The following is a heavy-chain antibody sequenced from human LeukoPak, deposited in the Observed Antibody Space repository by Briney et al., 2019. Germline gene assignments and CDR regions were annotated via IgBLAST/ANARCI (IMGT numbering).Heavy chain of an antibody. CDR3: ATRLGYCSSTSCSFDY. V-gene: IGHV1-24*01. J-gene: IGHJ4*02. D-gene: IGHD2-2*01. Sequence: ASVKVSCKVSGYTLTELSMHWARQAPGKGLEWMGGFDPEDGETIYAQKFQGRVTMTEDTSTDTAYMELSSLRSEDTAVYYCATRLGYCSSTSCSFDYWGQGTLVTVSS. CDR1: GYTLTELS. CDR2: FDPEDGET.